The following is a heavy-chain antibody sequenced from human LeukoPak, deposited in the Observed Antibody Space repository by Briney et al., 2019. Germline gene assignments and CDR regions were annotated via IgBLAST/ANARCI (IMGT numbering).Heavy chain of an antibody. CDR2: ISGSGGST. CDR3: ARVRYGELDV. CDR1: GLTFSTYD. V-gene: IGHV3-23*01. J-gene: IGHJ6*02. Sequence: GGSLRLSCAVSGLTFSTYDMSWVRQAPGKGLEWVSAISGSGGSTYYADSVKGRFTISRDNSKNTLYLQLKSLRAEDTAVYYCARVRYGELDVWGQGTTVTVSS. D-gene: IGHD4-17*01.